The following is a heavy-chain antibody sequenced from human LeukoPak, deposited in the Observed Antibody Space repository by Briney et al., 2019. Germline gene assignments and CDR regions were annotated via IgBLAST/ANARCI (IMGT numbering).Heavy chain of an antibody. CDR1: GFTFSRYW. J-gene: IGHJ4*02. D-gene: IGHD2-15*01. CDR3: AKDLPLPLPPAGLYSSVFDY. CDR2: IKQDGSKK. V-gene: IGHV3-7*03. Sequence: GGSLRLSCAASGFTFSRYWMTWVRQAPGKGLEWVANIKQDGSKKYYVDSVRGQFTISRDNAENSLYLQMNSLRAEDTAVYYCAKDLPLPLPPAGLYSSVFDYWGQGTLVTVSS.